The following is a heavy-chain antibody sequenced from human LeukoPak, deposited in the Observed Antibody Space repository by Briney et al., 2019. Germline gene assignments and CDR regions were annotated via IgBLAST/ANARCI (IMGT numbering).Heavy chain of an antibody. Sequence: GGSLRLSCAASGFTFSSYVMHWVRQAPGKGLEWVAIISYDGSNEYYADSVKGRFTISRDNAKNSLYLQMNSLRAEDTAVYYCARDGAVTNGRYFDYWGQGTLVTVSS. V-gene: IGHV3-30*04. J-gene: IGHJ4*02. D-gene: IGHD4-17*01. CDR2: ISYDGSNE. CDR1: GFTFSSYV. CDR3: ARDGAVTNGRYFDY.